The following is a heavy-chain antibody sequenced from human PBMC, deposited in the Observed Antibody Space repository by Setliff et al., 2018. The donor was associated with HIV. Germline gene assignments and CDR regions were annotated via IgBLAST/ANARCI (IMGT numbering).Heavy chain of an antibody. CDR1: GGSFSNYY. CDR3: ARGLPKKPSTVTNYWYFDL. CDR2: INHSEST. V-gene: IGHV4-34*01. Sequence: PSETLSLTCTVYGGSFSNYYWNWIRQPPGKGLEWIGEINHSESTNCNPSLKSRVTISVDTSKNQFSLNLTSVTAADTAVYYCARGLPKKPSTVTNYWYFDLWGRGTLVTVSS. D-gene: IGHD4-17*01. J-gene: IGHJ2*01.